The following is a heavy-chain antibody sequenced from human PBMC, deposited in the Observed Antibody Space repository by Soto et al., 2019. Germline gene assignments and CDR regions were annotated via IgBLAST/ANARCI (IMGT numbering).Heavy chain of an antibody. D-gene: IGHD2-2*01. V-gene: IGHV3-30*19. Sequence: LRLSCAASGFTFSSYGMHWVRQAPGKGLEWVAVISYDGGNKYYADSVKGRFTISRDNSKNTLYLQMNSLRAEDTAVYYCARDIVVVPAAIGLDGMDVWGQGTTVTVSS. CDR2: ISYDGGNK. CDR3: ARDIVVVPAAIGLDGMDV. J-gene: IGHJ6*02. CDR1: GFTFSSYG.